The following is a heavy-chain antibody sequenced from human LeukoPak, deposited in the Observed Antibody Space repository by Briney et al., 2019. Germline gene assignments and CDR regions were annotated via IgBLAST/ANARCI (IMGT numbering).Heavy chain of an antibody. CDR1: GGSISSSSYY. V-gene: IGHV4-61*02. D-gene: IGHD1-14*01. Sequence: SETLSLTCTVSGGSISSSSYYWSWIRQPAGKGLEWIGRIYTSGSTNYNPSLKSRVTMSVDTSKNQFSLKLSSVTAADTAVYYCARIRNSYFDYWGQGTLVTVSS. CDR2: IYTSGST. J-gene: IGHJ4*02. CDR3: ARIRNSYFDY.